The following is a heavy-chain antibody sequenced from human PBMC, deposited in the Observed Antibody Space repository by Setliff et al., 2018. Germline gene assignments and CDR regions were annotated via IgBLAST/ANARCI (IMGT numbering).Heavy chain of an antibody. CDR3: AKDASDYYWYFNV. CDR2: INGDGSIT. CDR1: GFTFRKYW. D-gene: IGHD4-17*01. J-gene: IGHJ2*01. V-gene: IGHV3-74*01. Sequence: PGGSLRLSCGASGFTFRKYWMYWVRQVPGKGLVWVARINGDGSITNYADSVKGRFTISRDNPKNTLYLQMNSLRREDTAVYYCAKDASDYYWYFNVWGRGTLVTVSS.